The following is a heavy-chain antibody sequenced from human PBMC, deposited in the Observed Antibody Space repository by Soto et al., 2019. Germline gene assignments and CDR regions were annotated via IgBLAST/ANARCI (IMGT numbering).Heavy chain of an antibody. CDR1: GFTFDDYA. CDR2: ISWNSGSI. CDR3: AKDMLEYSSSDFDY. J-gene: IGHJ4*02. Sequence: GGSLRLSCAASGFTFDDYAMHWVRQAPGKGLEWVSGISWNSGSIGYADSVKGRFTISRDNAKNSLYLQMNSLRAEDTALYYCAKDMLEYSSSDFDYWGQGTLVTVSS. V-gene: IGHV3-9*01. D-gene: IGHD6-6*01.